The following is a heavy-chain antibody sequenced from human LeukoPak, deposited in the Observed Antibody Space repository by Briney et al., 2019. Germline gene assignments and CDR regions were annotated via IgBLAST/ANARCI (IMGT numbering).Heavy chain of an antibody. V-gene: IGHV3-7*01. Sequence: GGSLRLSCAASGFTLSSYWMNWVRQAPGKGLEWVANIKQDGSEKYYVDSVKSRFTISRDNAKNSLYLQMNSLRAEDTAVYYCARTVSYYYGVDVWGQGTTVTVSS. CDR2: IKQDGSEK. CDR3: ARTVSYYYGVDV. CDR1: GFTLSSYW. J-gene: IGHJ6*02.